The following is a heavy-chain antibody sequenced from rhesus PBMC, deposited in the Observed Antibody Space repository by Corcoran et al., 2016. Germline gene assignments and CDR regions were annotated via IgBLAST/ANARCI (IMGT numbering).Heavy chain of an antibody. CDR3: ATLLPGNVAY. CDR1: GYSFTSYW. V-gene: IGHV5-2*01. D-gene: IGHD2-15*01. Sequence: EVQLVQSGAEVKRPGESLKISCKTSGYSFTSYWISWVRQMPGKGLEWMGAIDPSDSDTSYSPSCQGQVTISADKSISTAYLQLSSLKASDTATYYCATLLPGNVAYWGQGVLVTVSS. CDR2: IDPSDSDT. J-gene: IGHJ4*01.